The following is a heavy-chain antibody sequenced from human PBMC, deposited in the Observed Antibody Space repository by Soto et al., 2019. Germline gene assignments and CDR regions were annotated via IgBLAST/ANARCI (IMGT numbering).Heavy chain of an antibody. CDR3: ARRGVQDAFDI. CDR1: GYIFTSYW. V-gene: IGHV5-51*01. D-gene: IGHD1-1*01. Sequence: GESLKISCNGSGYIFTSYWIGWVRQMPGKGLEWMGIIYPGDSHTRYSPSFQGQVTISADKSINTAYLQWSSLKASDTAIYYCARRGVQDAFDIWGQGTMVTVSS. CDR2: IYPGDSHT. J-gene: IGHJ3*02.